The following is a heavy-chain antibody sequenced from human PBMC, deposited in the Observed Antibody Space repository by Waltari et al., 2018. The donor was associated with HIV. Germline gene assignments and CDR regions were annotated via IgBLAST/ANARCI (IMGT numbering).Heavy chain of an antibody. V-gene: IGHV1-69*06. CDR2: IVPLFGTA. CDR3: ARGAPNYYDSSDSRNSLGGFDV. J-gene: IGHJ3*01. Sequence: QVQLVQSGAEVKKPGSSVKVSCKASGGTFRNYAINWVRQAPGQGLEWMGSIVPLFGTANDAHNFQDRVTLTADKSTNIAYMELSSLRSEDTAIYYCARGAPNYYDSSDSRNSLGGFDVWGQGTMVTVSS. CDR1: GGTFRNYA. D-gene: IGHD3-22*01.